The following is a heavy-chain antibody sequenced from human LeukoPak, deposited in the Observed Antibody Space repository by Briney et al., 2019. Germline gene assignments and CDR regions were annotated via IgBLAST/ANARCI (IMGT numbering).Heavy chain of an antibody. CDR3: AREGWQWLVHAFDI. V-gene: IGHV4-59*12. J-gene: IGHJ3*02. D-gene: IGHD6-19*01. Sequence: NASETLSLTCTVSGASISNYYWTWIRQPPGKGLEWIGSIYYGGGTYYNPSLESRVTISVDTSKNQFSLKLSSVTAADTAMYYCAREGWQWLVHAFDIWGQGTMVTVSS. CDR2: IYYGGGT. CDR1: GASISNYY.